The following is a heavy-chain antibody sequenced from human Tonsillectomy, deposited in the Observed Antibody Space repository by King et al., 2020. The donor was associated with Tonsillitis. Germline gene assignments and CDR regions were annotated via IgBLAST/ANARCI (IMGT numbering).Heavy chain of an antibody. V-gene: IGHV3-30-3*01. D-gene: IGHD3-10*01. Sequence: QLVQSGGGVVQPGRSLRLSCAASGFTFNNYAIHWVRQAPGKGLEWMAVISYDGNNKYYADSVKGRFTISRDNSKNTLYLQMNSLRAEDTAVYYCARNFYGSGINSPLDYWGQGTLVTVSS. J-gene: IGHJ4*02. CDR3: ARNFYGSGINSPLDY. CDR2: ISYDGNNK. CDR1: GFTFNNYA.